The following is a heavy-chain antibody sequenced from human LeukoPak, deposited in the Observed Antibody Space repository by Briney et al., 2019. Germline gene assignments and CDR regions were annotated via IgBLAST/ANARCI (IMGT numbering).Heavy chain of an antibody. CDR3: ARLPLPRRYYYDSSYYFDY. V-gene: IGHV4-39*01. CDR2: IYYSGST. D-gene: IGHD3-22*01. J-gene: IGHJ4*02. Sequence: SETLSLTCTVSGGSISSSSYYWGWIRQPPGKGLEWIGSIYYSGSTYYNPSLKSRVTISVDTSKYQFSLKLSSVTAADTAVYYCARLPLPRRYYYDSSYYFDYWGQGTLVTVSS. CDR1: GGSISSSSYY.